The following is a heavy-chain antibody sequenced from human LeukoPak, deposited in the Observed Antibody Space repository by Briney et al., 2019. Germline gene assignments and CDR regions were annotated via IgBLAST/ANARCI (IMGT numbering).Heavy chain of an antibody. CDR3: TRDREHGTQDS. D-gene: IGHD1-26*01. CDR1: GGTFTDYY. J-gene: IGHJ4*02. Sequence: SGTLTLTCTVSGGTFTDYYRGWIRQPPGKGLEWVGSIYYRGNTFYNPSLRNRVSISIDTSKGRFSLNLNSVTAADTAVYFCTRDREHGTQDSWGQGTLVTVS. V-gene: IGHV4-39*07. CDR2: IYYRGNT.